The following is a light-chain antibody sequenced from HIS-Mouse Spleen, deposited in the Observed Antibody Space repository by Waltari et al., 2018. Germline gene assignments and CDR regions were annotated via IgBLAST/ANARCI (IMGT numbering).Light chain of an antibody. CDR1: SSDVGGYNY. CDR3: SSYTSSSTLEVV. V-gene: IGLV2-14*03. CDR2: NVS. J-gene: IGLJ2*01. Sequence: QSALTQPASVSGSPGQSITISCTGTSSDVGGYNYVSWYQQHPGKAPKLMIYNVSNRASGVSNRVSGSKAGNTASLTISELQAEDEADYYCSSYTSSSTLEVVFGGGTKLTVL.